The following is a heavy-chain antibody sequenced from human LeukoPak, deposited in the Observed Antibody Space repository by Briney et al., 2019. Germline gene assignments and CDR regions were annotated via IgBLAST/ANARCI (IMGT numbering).Heavy chain of an antibody. CDR3: ARDGDVDLDY. CDR2: ISSSGGTI. D-gene: IGHD5-24*01. Sequence: PGGSLRLSCAASGFTFGSHSMNWVRQAPGKGLEWVSYISSSGGTIHYAESVKGRFTISRDNAKNSLYLHMNSLRDEDTAVYYCARDGDVDLDYWGQGILVTVSS. CDR1: GFTFGSHS. V-gene: IGHV3-48*02. J-gene: IGHJ4*02.